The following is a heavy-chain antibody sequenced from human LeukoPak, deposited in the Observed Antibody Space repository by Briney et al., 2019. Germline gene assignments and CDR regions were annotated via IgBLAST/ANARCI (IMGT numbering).Heavy chain of an antibody. Sequence: SETLSLTCTVSGGSISSYYWSWIRQPAGKGPEWIGRIYTSGSTNYNPSLKSRVTMSVDTSKNQFSLKLSSVTAADTAVYYCARSYSGSYYRGQYYFDYWGQGTLVTVSS. CDR2: IYTSGST. J-gene: IGHJ4*02. D-gene: IGHD1-26*01. CDR3: ARSYSGSYYRGQYYFDY. V-gene: IGHV4-4*07. CDR1: GGSISSYY.